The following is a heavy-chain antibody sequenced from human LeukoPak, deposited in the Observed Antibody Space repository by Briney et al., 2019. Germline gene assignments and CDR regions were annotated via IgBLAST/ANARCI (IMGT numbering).Heavy chain of an antibody. J-gene: IGHJ4*02. Sequence: SETLSLTCTVSGGSISSSSYYWGWIRQPPGKGLEWIGSIYYSGSTYYNPSLKSRVTISVDTSKNQFPLKLSSVTAADTAVYYCARMVSPPLAPFDYWGQGTLVTVSS. V-gene: IGHV4-39*06. CDR2: IYYSGST. CDR3: ARMVSPPLAPFDY. D-gene: IGHD4-23*01. CDR1: GGSISSSSYY.